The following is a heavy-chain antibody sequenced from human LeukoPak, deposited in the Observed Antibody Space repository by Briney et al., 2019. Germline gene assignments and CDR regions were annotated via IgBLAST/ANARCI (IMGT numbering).Heavy chain of an antibody. Sequence: GGSLRLFCAASGLTFSNAWMSWVRQAPGKGLEWVGRIKSKTDGGTTDYAAPVKGRFTISRDDSKNTLYLQMNSLKPEDTAVYYCTGYCSGGTCDYWGQGTLVTVSS. CDR3: TGYCSGGTCDY. J-gene: IGHJ4*02. D-gene: IGHD2-15*01. V-gene: IGHV3-15*01. CDR2: IKSKTDGGTT. CDR1: GLTFSNAW.